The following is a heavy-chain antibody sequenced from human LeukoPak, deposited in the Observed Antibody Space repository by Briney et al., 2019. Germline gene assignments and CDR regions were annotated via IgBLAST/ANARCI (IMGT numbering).Heavy chain of an antibody. D-gene: IGHD3-9*01. CDR3: ARDRLTGYHKVYYYYYGMDV. J-gene: IGHJ6*02. CDR1: GFTFSSYG. CDR2: IWYDGSNK. Sequence: GRSLRLSCAASGFTFSSYGMHWVRQAPGKGLEWVAVIWYDGSNKYYADSVKGRFTISRDNSKNTLYLQMNSLRAEDTAVYYCARDRLTGYHKVYYYYYGMDVWGQGTTVTVSS. V-gene: IGHV3-33*01.